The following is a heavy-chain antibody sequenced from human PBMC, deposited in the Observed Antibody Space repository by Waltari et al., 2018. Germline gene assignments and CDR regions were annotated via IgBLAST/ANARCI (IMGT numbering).Heavy chain of an antibody. CDR1: GFTFDDYA. J-gene: IGHJ4*02. CDR2: ISWNSGSI. D-gene: IGHD1-26*01. Sequence: EVQLVESGGGLVQPGRSLRLSCAASGFTFDDYAMHWVRQAPGKGLEWVSGISWNSGSIGYADSVKGRFTISRDNSKNTLYLQMNSLRAEDTAVYYCVGLNQWGDYWGQGTLVTVSS. CDR3: VGLNQWGDY. V-gene: IGHV3-9*01.